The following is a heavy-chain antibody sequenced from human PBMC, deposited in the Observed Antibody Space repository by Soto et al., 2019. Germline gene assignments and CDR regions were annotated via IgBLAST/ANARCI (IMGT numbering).Heavy chain of an antibody. CDR2: ISYDGRNK. CDR3: AREMALSGSYAFDI. V-gene: IGHV3-30*04. D-gene: IGHD1-26*01. J-gene: IGHJ3*02. Sequence: QVQLVESGGGVVQPGRSLRLSCAASGFTFSSYTMHWVRQAPGKGLEWVAVISYDGRNKYYADSVKGRFTISRDNSKNTLYLQMNRLRPEDTAVYYCAREMALSGSYAFDIWGQWAMVTVSS. CDR1: GFTFSSYT.